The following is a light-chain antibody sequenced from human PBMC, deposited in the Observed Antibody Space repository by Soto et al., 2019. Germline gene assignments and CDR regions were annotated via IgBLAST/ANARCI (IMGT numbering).Light chain of an antibody. CDR3: QQYGSSPLT. V-gene: IGKV3-20*01. CDR1: QSVSSY. Sequence: EIVLTQSPGTLSLSVGERVTLSCRASQSVSSYLAWYQQTPGQAPRLLIYDTSNRATGIPDRFSGSGSGTDFTLTISRLEPEDFSVYYCQQYGSSPLTFGGGTTVEIK. J-gene: IGKJ4*01. CDR2: DTS.